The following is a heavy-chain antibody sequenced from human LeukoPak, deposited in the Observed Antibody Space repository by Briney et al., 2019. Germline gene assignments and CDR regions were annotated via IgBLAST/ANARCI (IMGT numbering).Heavy chain of an antibody. V-gene: IGHV3-21*04. J-gene: IGHJ4*02. Sequence: PGGSLRLSCAASGFTFSSYSMNWVRQAPGKGLEWVSSISSSSYIYYADSVKGRFTISRDNAKNTLYLQMNSLRAEDTAVYYCAKATPTGKTVLDYWGQGTLVTVSS. D-gene: IGHD1-1*01. CDR2: ISSSSYI. CDR1: GFTFSSYS. CDR3: AKATPTGKTVLDY.